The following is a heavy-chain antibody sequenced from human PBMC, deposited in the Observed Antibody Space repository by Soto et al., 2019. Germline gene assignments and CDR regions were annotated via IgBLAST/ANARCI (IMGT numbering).Heavy chain of an antibody. CDR1: GFTFSSYA. D-gene: IGHD1-26*01. CDR2: ISGSGGST. Sequence: PGGSLRLSCAASGFTFSSYAMSWVRQAPGKGLEWVSAISGSGGSTYYADSVKGRFTISRDNSKNTLYLQMNSLRAEDTAVYYYARDVGEPPVPAWGQGTMVTVSS. V-gene: IGHV3-23*01. CDR3: ARDVGEPPVPA. J-gene: IGHJ3*01.